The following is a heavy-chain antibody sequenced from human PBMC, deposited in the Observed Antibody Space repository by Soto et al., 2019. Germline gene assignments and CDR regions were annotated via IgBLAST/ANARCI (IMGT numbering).Heavy chain of an antibody. Sequence: SETPSLTCTVSGGSISSSSYYWGWIRQPPGKGLEWIGSIYYSGSTYYNPSLKSRVTISVDTSKNQFSLKLSSVTAADTAVYYCARHAYYYKSSGYHYSFDYRGQGTLGTGSS. CDR3: ARHAYYYKSSGYHYSFDY. J-gene: IGHJ4*02. CDR2: IYYSGST. D-gene: IGHD3-22*01. CDR1: GGSISSSSYY. V-gene: IGHV4-39*01.